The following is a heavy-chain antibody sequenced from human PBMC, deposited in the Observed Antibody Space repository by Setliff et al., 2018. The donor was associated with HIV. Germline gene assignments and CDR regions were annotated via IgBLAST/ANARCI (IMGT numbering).Heavy chain of an antibody. CDR2: IDPNSGDT. D-gene: IGHD3-16*01. Sequence: GASVKVSCKASGYTFTGHYIHWVRQAPGQGLEWMGWIDPNSGDTNYGQKFQGRVTMTRDTSISTVHMELQRLRSDDTAVYHCARADVLLCDYWGQGTLVTVSS. J-gene: IGHJ4*02. CDR1: GYTFTGHY. CDR3: ARADVLLCDY. V-gene: IGHV1-2*02.